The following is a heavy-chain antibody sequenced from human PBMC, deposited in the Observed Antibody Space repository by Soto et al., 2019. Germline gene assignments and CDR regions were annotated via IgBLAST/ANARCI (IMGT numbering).Heavy chain of an antibody. Sequence: ASVKVYCKASGYSFTSYYMHWVRQAPGKGLEWMGGFDPEDGETIYAQKFQGRVTMTEDTSTDTAYMELSSLRSEDTAVYYCAAYHPMIVVVIVLDYWGQGTLVTVSS. V-gene: IGHV1-24*01. CDR1: GYSFTSYY. J-gene: IGHJ4*02. D-gene: IGHD3-22*01. CDR2: FDPEDGET. CDR3: AAYHPMIVVVIVLDY.